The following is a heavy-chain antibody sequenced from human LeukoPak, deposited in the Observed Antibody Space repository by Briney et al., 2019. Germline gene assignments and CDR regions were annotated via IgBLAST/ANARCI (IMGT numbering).Heavy chain of an antibody. CDR3: ARGRVSSSTWYSTYYYYFYMDV. CDR1: DDSITMYY. Sequence: SETLSLTCSVSDDSITMYYWTWIRQPPGEGLEWVGYVDHTGSTNFNPSLNGRVSISRDTTNNLFSLRLRSVTAADTAVYFCARGRVSSSTWYSTYYYYFYMDVWGKGTTVTVSS. V-gene: IGHV4-59*01. J-gene: IGHJ6*03. CDR2: VDHTGST. D-gene: IGHD1-1*01.